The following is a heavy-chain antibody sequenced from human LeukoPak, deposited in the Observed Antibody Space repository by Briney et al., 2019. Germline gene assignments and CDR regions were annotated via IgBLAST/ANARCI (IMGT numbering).Heavy chain of an antibody. J-gene: IGHJ3*02. V-gene: IGHV1-46*01. CDR1: GYTFTGYH. Sequence: GASVKVSCKASGYTFTGYHMHWVRQAPGQGLEWMGIINPSGGSTNYAQKFQGRVTMTRDTSTSTVYMELSSLRSEDTAVYYCARVSLDSDAFDIWGQGTMVTVSS. CDR2: INPSGGST. D-gene: IGHD3/OR15-3a*01. CDR3: ARVSLDSDAFDI.